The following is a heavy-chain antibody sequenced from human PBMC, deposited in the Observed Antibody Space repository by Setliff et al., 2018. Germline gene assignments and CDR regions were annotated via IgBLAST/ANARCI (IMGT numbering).Heavy chain of an antibody. D-gene: IGHD1-1*01. CDR3: ARDSVTLAQLERRGGWHYYGMDV. V-gene: IGHV1-69*06. CDR2: VTPIFETA. CDR1: GGTFSGYA. J-gene: IGHJ6*02. Sequence: ASVKVSCKASGGTFSGYAFSWVRQAPGQGPEWMGGVTPIFETAHYAEKFRDRVTITADKSTTTVHMELTSLTSEDTAVYFCARDSVTLAQLERRGGWHYYGMDVWGQGTTVTV.